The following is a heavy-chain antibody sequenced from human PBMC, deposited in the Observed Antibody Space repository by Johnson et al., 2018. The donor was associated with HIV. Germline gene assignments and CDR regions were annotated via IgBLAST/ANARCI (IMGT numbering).Heavy chain of an antibody. CDR1: GFTFSSYG. V-gene: IGHV3-30*18. D-gene: IGHD3-3*01. J-gene: IGHJ3*02. CDR2: ISYDGSNK. Sequence: VQLVESGGGVVQPGRSLRLSCAASGFTFSSYGMHWVRQAPGKGLEWVAVISYDGSNKYYADSVKGRFTISRDNSKNTLYLQMNSLRAEDTAVYYCAKDGYYDFWSGYHGADAFDIWGQGTMVTVSS. CDR3: AKDGYYDFWSGYHGADAFDI.